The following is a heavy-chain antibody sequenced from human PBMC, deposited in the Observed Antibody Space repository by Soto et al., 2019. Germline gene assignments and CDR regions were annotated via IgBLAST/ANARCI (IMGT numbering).Heavy chain of an antibody. CDR2: IYWDDDK. CDR3: IQSRCGGDCLQSYASYYYYGMDV. D-gene: IGHD2-21*02. V-gene: IGHV2-5*02. Sequence: SGPTLVNPTQTLTLTCTFSAFSLSTGGVGVGWIRQPPGKALEWLALIYWDDDKRYSPSLRSRLTITKDTSKNQVALTMTNMVPVDTATYYCIQSRCGGDCLQSYASYYYYGMDVWGQGTTVTVSS. J-gene: IGHJ6*02. CDR1: AFSLSTGGVG.